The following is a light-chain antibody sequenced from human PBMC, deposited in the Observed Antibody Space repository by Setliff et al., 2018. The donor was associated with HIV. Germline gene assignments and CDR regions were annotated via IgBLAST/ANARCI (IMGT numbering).Light chain of an antibody. V-gene: IGLV1-44*01. CDR1: ISNIGSNT. J-gene: IGLJ1*01. CDR2: SNF. CDR3: AAWGDSLNGYV. Sequence: QSALTQPPSASGTPGQRVTISCSGSISNIGSNTINWYQRLPGTAPKLLIYSNFQRPSGVPDRFSASKSGTSASLAISGLQSDDEADYYCAAWGDSLNGYVFGTGTKVTVL.